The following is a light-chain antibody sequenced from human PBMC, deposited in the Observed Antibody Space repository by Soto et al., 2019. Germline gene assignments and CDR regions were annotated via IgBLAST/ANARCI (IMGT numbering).Light chain of an antibody. J-gene: IGLJ2*01. CDR3: SSYTTTSTLDVV. Sequence: QSVLTQPASVSGSPGQSITISCTATSSDVGDYNYVSWYQQHPGKAPKLMIYEVSNRPSGVSNRFSGSKSGNTASLTISGLQAEDEADYYCSSYTTTSTLDVVFGGGTQLTVL. V-gene: IGLV2-14*01. CDR1: SSDVGDYNY. CDR2: EVS.